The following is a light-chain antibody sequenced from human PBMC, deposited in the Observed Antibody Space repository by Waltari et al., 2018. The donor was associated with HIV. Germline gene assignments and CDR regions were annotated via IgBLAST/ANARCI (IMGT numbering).Light chain of an antibody. J-gene: IGKJ4*01. Sequence: EIVMTQSPVTLSVSPGERATLSCRASQSVTSKLAWYQQKPGQAPRLLIYGAYTRATGIPTRFSGSGSGTEFTLTISSLQSEDFAVYFCQQYDDWPLTFGGGTKVEI. CDR2: GAY. V-gene: IGKV3-15*01. CDR1: QSVTSK. CDR3: QQYDDWPLT.